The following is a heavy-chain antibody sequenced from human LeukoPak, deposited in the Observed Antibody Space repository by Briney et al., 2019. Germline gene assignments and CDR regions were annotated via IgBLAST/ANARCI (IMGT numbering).Heavy chain of an antibody. Sequence: PGGSLRLSCAASGFTFSVFWMNWVRQAPGNGLEWVANINQDGTEKYFVDSVKGRFTIARDNAKRSVYLQMNSLRAEDTAVYYCAKEGAFPIITYDSWGQGTLVTVSS. CDR1: GFTFSVFW. D-gene: IGHD3-10*01. CDR3: AKEGAFPIITYDS. J-gene: IGHJ5*01. CDR2: INQDGTEK. V-gene: IGHV3-7*01.